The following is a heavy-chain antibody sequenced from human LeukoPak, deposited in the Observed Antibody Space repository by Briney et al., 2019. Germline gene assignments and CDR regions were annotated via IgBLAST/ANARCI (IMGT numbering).Heavy chain of an antibody. D-gene: IGHD6-19*01. CDR3: AKDKWSGAVKFNWFDP. J-gene: IGHJ5*02. CDR2: ISWNSGTI. Sequence: GGSLRLSCAASGFTFSSYGMHWVRQAPGKGLEWVSGISWNSGTIGYADSVKGRFTISRDNAKNSLYLQMNSLRVEDTALYYCAKDKWSGAVKFNWFDPWGQGTLVTVSS. V-gene: IGHV3-9*01. CDR1: GFTFSSYG.